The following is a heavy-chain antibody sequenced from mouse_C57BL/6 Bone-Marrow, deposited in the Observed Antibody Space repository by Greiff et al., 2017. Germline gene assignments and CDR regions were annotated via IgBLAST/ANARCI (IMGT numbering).Heavy chain of an antibody. D-gene: IGHD1-1*01. CDR1: GYTFTSYG. CDR2: IYPRSGNT. Sequence: QVQLQQSGAELARPGASVKLSCKASGYTFTSYGISWVKQRTGQGLEWIGEIYPRSGNTYYNEKFKGKATLTADKSSSTAYMELRSLTSEDSAVYFCAREDYYGRSYYAMDYWGQGTSGTVSS. CDR3: AREDYYGRSYYAMDY. J-gene: IGHJ4*01. V-gene: IGHV1-81*01.